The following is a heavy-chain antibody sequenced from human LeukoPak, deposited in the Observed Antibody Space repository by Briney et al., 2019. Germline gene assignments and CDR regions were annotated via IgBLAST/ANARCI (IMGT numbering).Heavy chain of an antibody. CDR2: IIPIFGTA. V-gene: IGHV1-69*13. J-gene: IGHJ4*02. D-gene: IGHD3-22*01. Sequence: SVKVSCKASGGTFSSYAISWVRQAPGQGLEWMGGIIPIFGTANYAQKFQGRVTITADESTGTAYMELSSLRSEDTAVYYCARDARKYYDSSGYYDYWGQGTLVTVSS. CDR3: ARDARKYYDSSGYYDY. CDR1: GGTFSSYA.